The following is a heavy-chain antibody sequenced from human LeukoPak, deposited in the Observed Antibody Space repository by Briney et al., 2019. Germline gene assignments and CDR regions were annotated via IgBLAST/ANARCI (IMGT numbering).Heavy chain of an antibody. Sequence: GASVKVSCKASGYTFTSYDINWVRQATGQGLEWMGWMNPNSGNTGYAQKFQGRVTITRNTSISTAYMELSSLRSEDTAVYYCARPRSGSYGFDYWGQGTLVTVSS. CDR3: ARPRSGSYGFDY. CDR2: MNPNSGNT. J-gene: IGHJ4*02. V-gene: IGHV1-8*03. CDR1: GYTFTSYD. D-gene: IGHD1-26*01.